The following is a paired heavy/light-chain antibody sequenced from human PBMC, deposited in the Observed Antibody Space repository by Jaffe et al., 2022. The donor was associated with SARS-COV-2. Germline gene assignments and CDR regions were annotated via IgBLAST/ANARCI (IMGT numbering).Heavy chain of an antibody. J-gene: IGHJ6*02. CDR1: GYSFANYW. V-gene: IGHV5-51*01. D-gene: IGHD3-10*01. CDR2: IYPGVSDT. Sequence: EVQLVQSGAEVKKPGESLKISCKGSGYSFANYWIDWVRQMPGKGLEWMGSIYPGVSDTKYSPSFQGQVTISADKSISTAYLQWSSLKASDTAMYYCARRETYGSSHYGLDVWGQGTTVTVSS. CDR3: ARRETYGSSHYGLDV.
Light chain of an antibody. V-gene: IGKV1-39*01. J-gene: IGKJ2*01. CDR2: GAS. CDR1: QSIRSY. CDR3: QQSYTTPYT. Sequence: DIQMTQSPSSLSPSVGDRVTIICRASQSIRSYLNWYQHKPGKAPKILIYGASSLQSGVPSRFSGSGSGTDFTLTIRSLQPEDFATYYCQQSYTTPYTFGQGTKLEIK.